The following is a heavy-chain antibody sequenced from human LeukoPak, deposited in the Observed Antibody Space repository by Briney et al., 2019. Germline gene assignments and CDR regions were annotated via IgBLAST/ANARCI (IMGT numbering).Heavy chain of an antibody. CDR2: IYYSGST. J-gene: IGHJ4*02. Sequence: SETLSLTCTVSGGSISSTSHYWGWIRQPPGKGLEWIGTIYYSGSTYGNPSLRSRLTMSVDTSKNQFSLKLSSVTAADTAVYYCARVHGSGSYYNPPYFDYWGQGTLVTVSS. CDR3: ARVHGSGSYYNPPYFDY. CDR1: GGSISSTSHY. D-gene: IGHD3-10*01. V-gene: IGHV4-39*07.